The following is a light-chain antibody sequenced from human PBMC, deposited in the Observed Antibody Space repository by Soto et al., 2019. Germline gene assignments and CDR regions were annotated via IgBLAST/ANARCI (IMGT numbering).Light chain of an antibody. V-gene: IGLV3-1*01. CDR2: QAS. J-gene: IGLJ1*01. Sequence: SYELTQPPSVSVSPGQTASITCSGDKVGDKYACWYQQKPGQSPVLVIYQASKRPSGIPERFSGSNSGNTATLTISATQAMDDADYYCQAWDSSTAIFGTGTKLTVL. CDR1: KVGDKY. CDR3: QAWDSSTAI.